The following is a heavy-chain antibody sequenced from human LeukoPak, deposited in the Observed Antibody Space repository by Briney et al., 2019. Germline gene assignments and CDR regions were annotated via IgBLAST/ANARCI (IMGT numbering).Heavy chain of an antibody. CDR1: GGTFSSYA. Sequence: ASVKVSCKASGGTFSSYAISWVRQAPGQGLEWMGRIIPILGIANYAQKFQGRVTITADKSTSTDYMGLSSLRSEDTAVYYCARSIQGGYDDWGQGTLVTVSS. J-gene: IGHJ4*02. V-gene: IGHV1-69*04. D-gene: IGHD5-12*01. CDR2: IIPILGIA. CDR3: ARSIQGGYDD.